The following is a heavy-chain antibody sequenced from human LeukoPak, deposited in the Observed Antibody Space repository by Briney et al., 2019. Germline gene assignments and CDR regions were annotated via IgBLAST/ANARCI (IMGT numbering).Heavy chain of an antibody. D-gene: IGHD1-26*01. Sequence: GGSLRLSCAASGFTFSSYAMSWVRQAPGKGLEWVSAISGSGGSTYYADSVKGRFTISRDNSRDTLYLQMISLRAEDTAVYYCAKSAVGATLGDYWGQGTPVTVSS. CDR1: GFTFSSYA. CDR2: ISGSGGST. J-gene: IGHJ4*02. V-gene: IGHV3-23*01. CDR3: AKSAVGATLGDY.